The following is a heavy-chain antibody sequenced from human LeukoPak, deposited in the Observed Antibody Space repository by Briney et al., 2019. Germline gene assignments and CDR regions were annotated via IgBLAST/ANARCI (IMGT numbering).Heavy chain of an antibody. V-gene: IGHV3-23*01. J-gene: IGHJ4*02. D-gene: IGHD3-10*01. CDR3: AKAMVRGVMSPQDY. Sequence: GGSLRLSCAASGVTFSSYGMSGVRQAPGKGREWGSAISGSGGSTYYADSVKGRFTISRDNSKNTLYLQMNSLRAEDTAVYYCAKAMVRGVMSPQDYWGQGTLVTVSS. CDR2: ISGSGGST. CDR1: GVTFSSYG.